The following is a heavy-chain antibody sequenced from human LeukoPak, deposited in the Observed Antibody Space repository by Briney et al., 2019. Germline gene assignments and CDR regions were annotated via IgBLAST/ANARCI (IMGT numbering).Heavy chain of an antibody. CDR1: GFTFSSYS. CDR3: AKARPHCSGGSCYSDYFDY. D-gene: IGHD2-15*01. Sequence: GGSLRLSCAASGFTFSSYSMMWVRQAPGKGLEWVSYISSSSTTIHYADSVKGRFTISRDNSKNTLYLQMNSLRAEDTAVYYCAKARPHCSGGSCYSDYFDYWGQGTLVTVSS. V-gene: IGHV3-48*01. J-gene: IGHJ4*02. CDR2: ISSSSTTI.